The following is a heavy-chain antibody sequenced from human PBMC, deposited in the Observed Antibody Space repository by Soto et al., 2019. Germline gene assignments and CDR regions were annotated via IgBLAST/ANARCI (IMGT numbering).Heavy chain of an antibody. J-gene: IGHJ6*02. CDR2: IYPGDSDT. CDR1: GFTFTISA. D-gene: IGHD3-10*01. V-gene: IGHV5-51*01. Sequence: KVSCKGSGFTFTISAMQWVRQARGQGLEWMGIIYPGDSDTRYIPSFQGQVTISGDKSISTAYLQWSSLKASDTAMYYCAGRKKGRPAGVLYYYYGMDVWGQGTTVTVSS. CDR3: AGRKKGRPAGVLYYYYGMDV.